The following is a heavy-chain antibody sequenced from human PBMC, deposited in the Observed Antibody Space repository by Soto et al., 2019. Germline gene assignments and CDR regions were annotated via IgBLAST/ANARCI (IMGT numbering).Heavy chain of an antibody. CDR3: AKDPSRGLSNPAPYFDY. CDR2: ISGSGGST. J-gene: IGHJ4*02. CDR1: GFTFSSYA. Sequence: GRSLRLSCAAAGFTFSSYAMSWVRQAPGKGLEWVSAISGSGGSTYYADSVKGRFTISRDNSKNTLYLQMNSLRAEDTAVYYCAKDPSRGLSNPAPYFDYWGQGTLVTVSS. V-gene: IGHV3-23*01. D-gene: IGHD4-4*01.